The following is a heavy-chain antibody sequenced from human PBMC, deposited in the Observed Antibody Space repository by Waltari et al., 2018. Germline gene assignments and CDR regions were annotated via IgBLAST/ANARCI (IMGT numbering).Heavy chain of an antibody. CDR3: ARQTAAVDPFDY. Sequence: EVQLVQSGAVVKKPGESLKISCKVSGLTFTKNWIAWVRQMPGKGLEWVGMIYPGDSDIRYSPSLQGQVTISVDESINTAFLQWTSLKASDTAIYFCARQTAAVDPFDYWGQGTLVTVSS. CDR1: GLTFTKNW. V-gene: IGHV5-51*01. CDR2: IYPGDSDI. J-gene: IGHJ4*02. D-gene: IGHD2-15*01.